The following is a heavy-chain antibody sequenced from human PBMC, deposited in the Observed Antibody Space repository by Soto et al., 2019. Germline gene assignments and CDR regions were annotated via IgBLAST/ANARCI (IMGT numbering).Heavy chain of an antibody. CDR2: ISGSGGST. CDR1: GFTFSSYA. Sequence: LRLSCAASGFTFSSYAMSWVRQAPGKGLEWVSAISGSGGSTYYADSVKGRFTISRDNSKNTLYLQMNSLRAEDTAVYYCAKLQGDLEWLFYYYYGMDVWGQGTTVTVSS. D-gene: IGHD3-3*01. CDR3: AKLQGDLEWLFYYYYGMDV. J-gene: IGHJ6*02. V-gene: IGHV3-23*01.